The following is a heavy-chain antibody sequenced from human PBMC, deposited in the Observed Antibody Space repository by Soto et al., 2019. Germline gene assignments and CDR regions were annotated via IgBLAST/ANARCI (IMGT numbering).Heavy chain of an antibody. CDR2: INPSSGGT. D-gene: IGHD6-6*01. CDR1: GYTFTVYH. CDR3: ARYSSSSRDGMDV. Sequence: ASVKVSCKASGYTFTVYHMHCVLQSPGQWLEWMGWINPSSGGTSYAQKFQGWVTMTRDTSISTAYMELSRLRSDDTAVYYCARYSSSSRDGMDVWGQGTTVTVSS. V-gene: IGHV1-2*04. J-gene: IGHJ6*02.